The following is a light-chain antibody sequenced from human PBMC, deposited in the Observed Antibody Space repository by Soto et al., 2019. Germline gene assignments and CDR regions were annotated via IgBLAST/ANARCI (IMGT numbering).Light chain of an antibody. CDR2: DAS. J-gene: IGKJ1*01. V-gene: IGKV1-5*01. CDR3: QQYKA. CDR1: QSINTW. Sequence: DIQMTQSPSTLSASVGDRVTVTCRASQSINTWLAWYQQKPGKAPKLLIYDASSLQSGVPSRFSGSGSGTEFRLTISSLQPDDFATYYCQQYKAFGQGTKVEIK.